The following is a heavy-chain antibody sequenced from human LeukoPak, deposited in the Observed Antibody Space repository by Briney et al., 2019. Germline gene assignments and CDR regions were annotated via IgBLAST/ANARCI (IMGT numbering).Heavy chain of an antibody. CDR3: ARTFWSGSRIRYMDV. D-gene: IGHD3-3*01. Sequence: GASVKVSCKASGYTFTSYGISWVRQAPGQGLEWMGWISAYNGNTNYAQKLQGRVTITADESTSTAYMELSSLGSEDTAVYYCARTFWSGSRIRYMDVWGKGTTVTVSS. CDR1: GYTFTSYG. V-gene: IGHV1-18*01. J-gene: IGHJ6*03. CDR2: ISAYNGNT.